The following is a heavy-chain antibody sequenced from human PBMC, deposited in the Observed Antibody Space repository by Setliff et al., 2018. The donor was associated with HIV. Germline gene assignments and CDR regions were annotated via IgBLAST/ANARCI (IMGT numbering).Heavy chain of an antibody. CDR2: SSSSGYST. J-gene: IGHJ6*02. Sequence: GGSLRLSCAASGFTFSSYWMSWVRQAPGKGLEWVSYSSSSGYSTNYADSVKGRFTMSRDNAKNLLYLQMNSLRAEDTAVYYCASHHSADIYYSYYGMDVWGQGTTVTVSS. CDR3: ASHHSADIYYSYYGMDV. CDR1: GFTFSSYW. D-gene: IGHD6-13*01. V-gene: IGHV3-48*04.